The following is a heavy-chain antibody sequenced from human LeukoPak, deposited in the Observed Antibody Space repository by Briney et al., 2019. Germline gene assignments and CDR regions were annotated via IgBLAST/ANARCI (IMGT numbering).Heavy chain of an antibody. Sequence: GGSLRLSCAASGFTFSSYAMHWVRQAPGKGLEWVAVISYDGSNKYYADSVKGRFTISRDNSKNTLYLQMNSLRAEDTAVYYCATPGDGDYPFNYWGQGTLVTVSS. J-gene: IGHJ4*02. V-gene: IGHV3-30-3*01. CDR2: ISYDGSNK. D-gene: IGHD4-17*01. CDR3: ATPGDGDYPFNY. CDR1: GFTFSSYA.